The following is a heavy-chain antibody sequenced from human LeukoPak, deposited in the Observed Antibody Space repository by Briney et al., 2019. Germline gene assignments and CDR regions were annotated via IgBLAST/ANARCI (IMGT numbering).Heavy chain of an antibody. J-gene: IGHJ4*02. CDR3: ARDGYNYPFDY. V-gene: IGHV3-48*01. Sequence: QPGGSLRLSCAASGFTFSSYSMNWVRQAPGKGLEWVSYISSSSTIYYADSVKGRFTISRDNAKNSLYLQMNSLRAEDTAVYYCARDGYNYPFDYWGQGTLVTVSS. CDR1: GFTFSSYS. CDR2: ISSSSTI. D-gene: IGHD5-24*01.